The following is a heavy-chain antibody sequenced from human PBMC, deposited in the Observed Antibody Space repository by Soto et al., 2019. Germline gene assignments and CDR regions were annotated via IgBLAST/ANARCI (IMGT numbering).Heavy chain of an antibody. D-gene: IGHD2-21*02. V-gene: IGHV1-69*13. CDR1: GGTFSSYG. CDR2: IIPIFGTA. CDR3: ALTTCGGDCYPNWYFDL. Sequence: GASVKVSCKASGGTFSSYGISWVRQAPGQGLEWMGGIIPIFGTANYAQKFQGRVTITADESTSTAYMELSSLRSEDTAVYYCALTTCGGDCYPNWYFDLWGRGTLVTVSS. J-gene: IGHJ2*01.